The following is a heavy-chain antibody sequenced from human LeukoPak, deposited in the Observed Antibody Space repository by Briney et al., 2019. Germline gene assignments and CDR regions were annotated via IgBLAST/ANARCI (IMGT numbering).Heavy chain of an antibody. CDR1: GFTFSSST. D-gene: IGHD3-9*01. Sequence: PGGSLRLSCTASGFTFSSSTMTWVRQAPGKGLEWVSAISGSGDDTYYADSVKGRFTISRDNSKNTLYLQMNSLRAEDTAVYYCAKAVNFDWLPNDYWGQGTLVTVSS. CDR2: ISGSGDDT. CDR3: AKAVNFDWLPNDY. V-gene: IGHV3-23*01. J-gene: IGHJ4*02.